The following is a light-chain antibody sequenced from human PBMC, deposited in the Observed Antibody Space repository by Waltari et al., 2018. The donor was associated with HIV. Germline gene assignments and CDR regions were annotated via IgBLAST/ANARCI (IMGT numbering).Light chain of an antibody. CDR1: QSVLYSSNNKNY. Sequence: DIVMTQSPDSLVVSLGERATINCKSSQSVLYSSNNKNYLAWYQQKPGQPPKLLIYWASTRESGVPDRFSGSRSGTNFTLTISSLQAEDVAVYYCQQYYSAASTFGQGTKLEIK. V-gene: IGKV4-1*01. CDR3: QQYYSAAST. J-gene: IGKJ2*01. CDR2: WAS.